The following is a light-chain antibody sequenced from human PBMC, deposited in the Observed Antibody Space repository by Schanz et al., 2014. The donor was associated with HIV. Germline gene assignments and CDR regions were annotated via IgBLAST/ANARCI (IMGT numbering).Light chain of an antibody. CDR2: QAS. J-gene: IGKJ2*01. CDR1: QTIGRL. Sequence: IQMTQSPSTVSASVGDRVTLTCRASQTIGRLLAWYQQRPGRAPNLLIYQASALETGVPSRFSGSGSGTEFTLTISGLQPDDFATYYGQQCDTYPYTFGQGTKLEIK. CDR3: QQCDTYPYT. V-gene: IGKV1-5*03.